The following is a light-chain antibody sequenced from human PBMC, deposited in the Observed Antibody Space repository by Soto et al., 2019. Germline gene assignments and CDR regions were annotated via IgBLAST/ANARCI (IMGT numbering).Light chain of an antibody. J-gene: IGLJ2*01. Sequence: QPVLTQPPSVSGAPGQRVTVSCTGSSSDIGAGYDVHWYQQVPGTAPKLLIYGNTNRPSGVPDRFSGSKSGTSASLAISGLQPEDEADYYCQSYDGSVVFGGGTKLTVL. CDR2: GNT. CDR1: SSDIGAGYD. V-gene: IGLV1-40*01. CDR3: QSYDGSVV.